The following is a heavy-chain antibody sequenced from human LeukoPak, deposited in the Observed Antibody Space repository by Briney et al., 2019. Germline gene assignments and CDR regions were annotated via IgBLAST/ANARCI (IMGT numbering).Heavy chain of an antibody. D-gene: IGHD2-15*01. CDR1: GYTLTELS. J-gene: IGHJ4*02. Sequence: ASVKVSCKVSGYTLTELSMHWVRQAPGKGLEWMGGFDPEDGETIYAQKFQGRVTMTEDTSTDTAYMELSSLRSEDTAVYYCATAGYCSGGSCIVLDYWGQGTPVTVSS. CDR2: FDPEDGET. CDR3: ATAGYCSGGSCIVLDY. V-gene: IGHV1-24*01.